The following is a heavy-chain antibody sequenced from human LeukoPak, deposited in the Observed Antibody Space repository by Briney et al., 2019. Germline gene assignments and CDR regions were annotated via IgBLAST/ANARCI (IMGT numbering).Heavy chain of an antibody. CDR3: ARDRGIVEATVGYYFDY. V-gene: IGHV3-48*04. CDR1: GFTFSSYA. J-gene: IGHJ4*02. D-gene: IGHD1-26*01. Sequence: GGSLRLSCAASGFTFSSYAMSWVRQAPGKGLEWLSYITNGGSTTYYVDSVKGRFTISRDNAKNSLYLQMNSLRAEDTAVYYCARDRGIVEATVGYYFDYWGQGTLVTVSS. CDR2: ITNGGSTT.